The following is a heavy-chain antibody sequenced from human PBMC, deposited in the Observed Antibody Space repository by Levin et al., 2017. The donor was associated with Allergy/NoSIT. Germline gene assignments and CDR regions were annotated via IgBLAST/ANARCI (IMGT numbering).Heavy chain of an antibody. CDR1: GFTVSSNY. D-gene: IGHD6-13*01. CDR2: IYSGGST. Sequence: GGSLRLSCAASGFTVSSNYMSWVRQAPGKGLEWVSVIYSGGSTYYADSVKGRFTISRDNSKNTLYLQMNSLRAEDTAVYYCARELPSAGTKRGGVDYWGQGTLVTVSS. CDR3: ARELPSAGTKRGGVDY. J-gene: IGHJ4*02. V-gene: IGHV3-66*01.